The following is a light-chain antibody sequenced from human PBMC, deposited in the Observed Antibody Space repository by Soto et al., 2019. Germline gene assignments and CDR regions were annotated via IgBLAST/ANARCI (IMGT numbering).Light chain of an antibody. J-gene: IGKJ2*01. V-gene: IGKV3-20*01. CDR3: QQHATSPYT. Sequence: EIVLTQSPGTLTLSPGERATLSCRASQSVRSNYLAWYQQKPGQAPRLLIYGASSRASGIPVRFSGSGSGTDFTLTITRLEPEDFAVYHCQQHATSPYTFGQGTKLEIK. CDR1: QSVRSNY. CDR2: GAS.